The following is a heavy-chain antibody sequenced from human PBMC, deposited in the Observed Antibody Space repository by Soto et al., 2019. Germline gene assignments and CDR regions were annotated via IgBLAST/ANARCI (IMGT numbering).Heavy chain of an antibody. D-gene: IGHD3-10*01. CDR2: IYYSGST. V-gene: IGHV4-59*08. CDR3: GRHSVFSMVRGVNADWFDP. Sequence: PSETLSLTCTVSGGSISSYYWSWIRQPPGKGLEWIGYIYYSGSTNYNPSLKSRVTISVDTSKNQFSLKLSSVTAADTAVYYCGRHSVFSMVRGVNADWFDPWGQGTLVTVSS. J-gene: IGHJ5*02. CDR1: GGSISSYY.